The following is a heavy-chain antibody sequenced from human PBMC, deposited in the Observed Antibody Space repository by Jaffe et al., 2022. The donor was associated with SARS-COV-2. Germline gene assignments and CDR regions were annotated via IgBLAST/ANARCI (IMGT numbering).Heavy chain of an antibody. J-gene: IGHJ6*02. Sequence: QVQLQESGPGLVKPSETLSLTCTVSGGSISSYYWSWIRQPPGKGLEWIGYIYYSGSTNYNPSLKSRVTISVDTSKNQFSLKLSSVTAADTAVYYCARLGSSSSGVYYYYYGMDVWGQGTTVTVSS. V-gene: IGHV4-59*08. CDR3: ARLGSSSSGVYYYYYGMDV. CDR1: GGSISSYY. CDR2: IYYSGST. D-gene: IGHD6-6*01.